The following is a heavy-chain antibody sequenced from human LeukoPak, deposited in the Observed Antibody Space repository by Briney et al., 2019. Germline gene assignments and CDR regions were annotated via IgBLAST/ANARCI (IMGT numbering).Heavy chain of an antibody. D-gene: IGHD4-17*01. CDR2: IYYSGST. V-gene: IGHV4-39*07. CDR3: ARVDDYGDYNWFDP. J-gene: IGHJ5*02. CDR1: GGSISSSSYY. Sequence: SETLSLTCTVSGGSISSSSYYWGWIRQPPGKGLEWIGSIYYSGSTYYNPSLKSRVTISVDTSKNQFSLKLSSVTAADTAVYYCARVDDYGDYNWFDPWGQGTLVTVSS.